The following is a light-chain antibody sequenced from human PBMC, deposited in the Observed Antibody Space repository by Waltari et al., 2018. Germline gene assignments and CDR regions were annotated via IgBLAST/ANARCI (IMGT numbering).Light chain of an antibody. CDR2: DAS. CDR1: QSVGTY. V-gene: IGKV3-11*01. J-gene: IGKJ2*01. Sequence: EIVLTQSPATLSLSPGETATLSCRASQSVGTYLAWYQQKPGQAPRLLIYDASNRATGIPDRFRGSGSGTDFTLTISSLEAEDFAVYYCQQRSNWTPHTFSQGARLEIK. CDR3: QQRSNWTPHT.